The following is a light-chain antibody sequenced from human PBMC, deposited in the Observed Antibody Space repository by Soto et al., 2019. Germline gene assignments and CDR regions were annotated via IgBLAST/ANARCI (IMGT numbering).Light chain of an antibody. CDR3: QQYNNWPWT. CDR1: QSVRSD. J-gene: IGKJ1*01. V-gene: IGKV3-15*01. Sequence: EIVMTQSPATLSVSPGERATLSCRASQSVRSDLAWYQQKPGQAPRLLIYGASTRATGVPARFSGSGSGAEFTPTISRLQSEDFAVYYFQQYNNWPWTFGQGTKVEIK. CDR2: GAS.